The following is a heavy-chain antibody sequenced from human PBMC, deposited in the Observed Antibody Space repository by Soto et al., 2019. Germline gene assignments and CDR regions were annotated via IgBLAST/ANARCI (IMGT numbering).Heavy chain of an antibody. Sequence: GGSLRLSCAASGFTFSSYAMHWVRQAPGKGLEWVAIISFDGINKYYADSVKGRFTISRDNSKNTLYLQMNTLRPEDTAVYYCARDRRSGWWGGTYEGAFDICGQGTMVTVSS. CDR3: ARDRRSGWWGGTYEGAFDI. D-gene: IGHD6-19*01. CDR1: GFTFSSYA. J-gene: IGHJ3*02. V-gene: IGHV3-30-3*01. CDR2: ISFDGINK.